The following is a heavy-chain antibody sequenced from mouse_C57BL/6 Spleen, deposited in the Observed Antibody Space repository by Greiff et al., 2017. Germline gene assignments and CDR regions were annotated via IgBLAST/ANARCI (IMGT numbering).Heavy chain of an antibody. V-gene: IGHV1-5*01. CDR3: TGGNYDYFDY. CDR1: GYTFTSYW. J-gene: IGHJ2*01. CDR2: IYPGNSDT. D-gene: IGHD2-1*01. Sequence: VQLQQSGTVLARPGASVKMSCKTSGYTFTSYWMLWVKQRPGQGLEWIGAIYPGNSDTSYNQKFKGKAKRTAVTSASTAYMELSSLTNEDSAVYYCTGGNYDYFDYWGQGTTLTVSS.